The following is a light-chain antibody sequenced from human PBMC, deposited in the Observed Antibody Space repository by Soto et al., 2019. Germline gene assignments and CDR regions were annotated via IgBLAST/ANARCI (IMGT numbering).Light chain of an antibody. CDR3: QQTYSMHVT. Sequence: DVQMTQSPSSLSASVGDRVTITCRASQSIASFLNWYQQRPGTAPKLLIYATSNLESGVPSRFSGRGSATDFTLSIISLQPEDFETYFFQQTYSMHVTFGQAHKVDIX. V-gene: IGKV1-39*01. CDR2: ATS. CDR1: QSIASF. J-gene: IGKJ2*01.